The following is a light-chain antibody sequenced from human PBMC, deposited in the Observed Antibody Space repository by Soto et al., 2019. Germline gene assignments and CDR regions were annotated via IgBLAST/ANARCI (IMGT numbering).Light chain of an antibody. Sequence: DIVMTQSPDSLAVSLGEGATFNCRSSQSVLSSSNSRNHLAWYQQKPGQPPKLLIYWASIRESGVPDRFSGSGSGTDFTLTISNLQAEDVAVYYCQQHYSSPPTCGQGTKVEIK. CDR2: WAS. V-gene: IGKV4-1*01. CDR3: QQHYSSPPT. J-gene: IGKJ1*01. CDR1: QSVLSSSNSRNH.